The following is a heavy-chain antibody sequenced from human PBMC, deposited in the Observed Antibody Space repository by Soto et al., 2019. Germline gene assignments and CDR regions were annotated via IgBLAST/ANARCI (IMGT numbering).Heavy chain of an antibody. CDR1: GFSLSNPRMG. Sequence: QVTLKESGPVLVKPTETLTLTCTVSGFSLSNPRMGVIWIRQPPEQALEWLAPIFSSDEKSYSTSLKTRLTIYKDTSKSQVVRIMTNMDTVDTATYYCARIQGRPGYYDDGMDAWGQGTTVTVSS. J-gene: IGHJ6*02. CDR3: ARIQGRPGYYDDGMDA. V-gene: IGHV2-26*01. CDR2: IFSSDEK.